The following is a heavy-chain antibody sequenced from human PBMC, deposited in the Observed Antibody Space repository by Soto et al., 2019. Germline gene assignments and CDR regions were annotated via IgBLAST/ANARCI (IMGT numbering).Heavy chain of an antibody. CDR2: IYYSGST. D-gene: IGHD1-26*01. Sequence: SETLSLTCTVSGGSISGIIYYWGWIRQPPGKGLEWIGNIYYSGSTDYNPSLKSRVTIPVDTSKNQFSLKLSFVTAADTAVYYCARRYGGNFDYWGQGTLVTVSS. CDR3: ARRYGGNFDY. J-gene: IGHJ4*02. V-gene: IGHV4-39*07. CDR1: GGSISGIIYY.